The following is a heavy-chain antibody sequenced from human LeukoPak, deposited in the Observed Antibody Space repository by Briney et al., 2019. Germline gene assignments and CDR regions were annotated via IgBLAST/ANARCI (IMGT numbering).Heavy chain of an antibody. V-gene: IGHV1-69*13. CDR3: ARVSPSLVSPEMDY. J-gene: IGHJ4*02. CDR1: GGTFSSYA. CDR2: IIPIFGTA. Sequence: ASVKVSCKASGGTFSSYAISWVRQAPGQGLEWMGGIIPIFGTANYAQKFQGRVTITADESTSTAYMELSSLRSEDTAVYYCARVSPSLVSPEMDYWGQGTLVTVSS.